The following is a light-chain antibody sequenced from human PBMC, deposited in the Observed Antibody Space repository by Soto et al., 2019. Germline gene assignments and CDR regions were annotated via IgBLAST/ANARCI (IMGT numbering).Light chain of an antibody. Sequence: DIQMNQSPSTLSASVGDRVTMTCRASQSINNYLAWHQQKPGKAPKVLIYKTSTLESGVPSRFSGSGSGTEFTLTISSLQPDDFATYYCQQYSSYPLTFGGGTKVDIK. CDR3: QQYSSYPLT. CDR1: QSINNY. J-gene: IGKJ4*01. V-gene: IGKV1-5*03. CDR2: KTS.